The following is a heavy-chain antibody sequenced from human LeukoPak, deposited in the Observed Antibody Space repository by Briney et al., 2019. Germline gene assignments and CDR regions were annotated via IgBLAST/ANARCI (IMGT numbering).Heavy chain of an antibody. CDR3: ARDYSSTSGKHAFDI. CDR2: IIPIFGTA. D-gene: IGHD6-13*01. Sequence: ASVKVSCKASGGTFSSYAISWVRQAPGQGLEWMGGIIPIFGTANYAQKFQGRVTITADESTSTAYMELSSLRSEDTAVYYCARDYSSTSGKHAFDIWGQGTMVTVSS. J-gene: IGHJ3*02. V-gene: IGHV1-69*13. CDR1: GGTFSSYA.